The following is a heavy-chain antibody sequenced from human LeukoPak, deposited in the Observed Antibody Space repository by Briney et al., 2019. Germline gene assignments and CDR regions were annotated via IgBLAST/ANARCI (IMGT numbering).Heavy chain of an antibody. Sequence: VSLTLSCAASGFTFSSYAMSWVRQAPGKGLEWVSAISGSGGSTYYADSVKGRFTISSDNSKNTLYLQMSSVRAEETAVYYCAKTRYFYGSGSVFDYWGQGTLVTVSS. V-gene: IGHV3-23*01. CDR1: GFTFSSYA. CDR2: ISGSGGST. D-gene: IGHD3-10*01. CDR3: AKTRYFYGSGSVFDY. J-gene: IGHJ4*02.